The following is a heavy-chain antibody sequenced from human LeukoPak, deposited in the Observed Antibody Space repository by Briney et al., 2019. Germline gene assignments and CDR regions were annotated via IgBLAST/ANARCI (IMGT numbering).Heavy chain of an antibody. CDR2: ISGSGGST. D-gene: IGHD3-16*02. CDR3: AKEGGYGELSSYFDY. V-gene: IGHV3-23*01. Sequence: GGSLRLSCAASGFTFSSYGMSWVRQAPGKGLQWVSAISGSGGSTYYADSVKGRFTISRDNSKNTLYLQMNSLRAEDTAVYYCAKEGGYGELSSYFDYWGQGTLVTVSS. CDR1: GFTFSSYG. J-gene: IGHJ4*02.